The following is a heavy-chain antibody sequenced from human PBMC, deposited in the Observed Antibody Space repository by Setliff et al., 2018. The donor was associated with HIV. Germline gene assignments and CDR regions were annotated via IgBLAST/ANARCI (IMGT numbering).Heavy chain of an antibody. V-gene: IGHV1-8*02. J-gene: IGHJ6*04. CDR3: ARGKGVGGVVITGGLDV. CDR1: GYTFTSYG. Sequence: EASVKVSCKASGYTFTSYGISWVRQAPGQGLEWMGWMNPNTGVSGYALKFQARVTMTRDTSISTAYMELSSLTSEDTAVYYCARGKGVGGVVITGGLDVWGKGTTVTVSS. D-gene: IGHD3-10*01. CDR2: MNPNTGVS.